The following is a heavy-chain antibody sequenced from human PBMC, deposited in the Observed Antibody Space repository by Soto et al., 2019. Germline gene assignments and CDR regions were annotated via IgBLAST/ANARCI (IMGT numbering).Heavy chain of an antibody. CDR3: ARDGDYGSGESTFWGFDI. Sequence: QVQLQESGPGLVIPSGTLSLTCAVSGASISSSQWWTWVRQPPGKGLEWIGETHHSGNTHYNPSPKGRVTISLDKSNNQISLKLTSVTAADTAVYYCARDGDYGSGESTFWGFDIWGQGTMVIVSS. V-gene: IGHV4-4*02. CDR2: THHSGNT. J-gene: IGHJ3*02. D-gene: IGHD3-10*01. CDR1: GASISSSQW.